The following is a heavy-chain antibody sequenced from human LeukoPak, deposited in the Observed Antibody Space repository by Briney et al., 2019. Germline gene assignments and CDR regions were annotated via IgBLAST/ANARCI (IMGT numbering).Heavy chain of an antibody. J-gene: IGHJ4*02. V-gene: IGHV4-4*07. CDR2: IHTSGST. CDR3: ARSRFYYYGSEDY. Sequence: SETLSLTCNVSGVSISSYYWSWIRQPAGKGLEWIGRIHTSGSTNYNPSLKSRVTMSVDTSKNQFSLKLSSMTAADTAVYYCARSRFYYYGSEDYWGQGTLVTVSS. D-gene: IGHD3-10*01. CDR1: GVSISSYY.